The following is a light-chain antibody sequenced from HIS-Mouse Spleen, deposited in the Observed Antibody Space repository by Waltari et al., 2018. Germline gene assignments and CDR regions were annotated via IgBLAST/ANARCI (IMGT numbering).Light chain of an antibody. CDR3: SSYTSSSTRV. CDR1: SSDVGGYNY. V-gene: IGLV2-14*03. Sequence: QSALTQPASVSGSPGQSTTLSCPGTSSDVGGYNYVSWYQQHPGQAPKLMIYDVSNRPSGVSNRFSGSKSGNTASLTISGLQAEDEADYYCSSYTSSSTRVFGGGTKLTVL. J-gene: IGLJ3*02. CDR2: DVS.